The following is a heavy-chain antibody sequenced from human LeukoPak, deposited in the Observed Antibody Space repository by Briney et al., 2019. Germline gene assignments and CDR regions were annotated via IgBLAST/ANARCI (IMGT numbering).Heavy chain of an antibody. V-gene: IGHV4-61*01. D-gene: IGHD6-13*01. Sequence: SETLSLTCTVSGGSISSSSYYWSWIRQPPGKGLEWIGYIYYSGSTNYNPSLKSRVTISVDTSKNQFSLKLSSVTAADTAVYYCARAIAAAGTPFPDYWGQGTLVTVSS. CDR1: GGSISSSSYY. J-gene: IGHJ4*02. CDR3: ARAIAAAGTPFPDY. CDR2: IYYSGST.